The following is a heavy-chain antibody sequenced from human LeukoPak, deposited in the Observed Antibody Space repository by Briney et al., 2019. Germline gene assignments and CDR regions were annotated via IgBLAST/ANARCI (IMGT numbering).Heavy chain of an antibody. CDR1: GFTFSSYW. D-gene: IGHD3-9*01. J-gene: IGHJ4*02. V-gene: IGHV3-30*02. Sequence: GGSLRLSCAASGFTFSSYWMSWVRQAPGKGLEWVAFIRYDGKNKYYADSVKGRFTISRDNSKNTLYLQMDSLRPEDTAVYYCAKGGKYDILTGYPRSRLLGDYWGQGTLVTVSS. CDR2: IRYDGKNK. CDR3: AKGGKYDILTGYPRSRLLGDY.